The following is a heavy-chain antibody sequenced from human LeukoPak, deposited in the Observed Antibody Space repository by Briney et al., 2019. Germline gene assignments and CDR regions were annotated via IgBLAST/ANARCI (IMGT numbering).Heavy chain of an antibody. CDR2: INHSGST. Sequence: SETLSLTCTVSGGSISSYYWSWIRQPPGKGLEWIEEINHSGSTNYNPSLKSRVTISVDTSKNQFSLKLSSVTAADTAVYYCARGRRWRYGGIYNWFDPWGQGTLVTVSS. CDR3: ARGRRWRYGGIYNWFDP. J-gene: IGHJ5*02. V-gene: IGHV4-34*01. CDR1: GGSISSYY. D-gene: IGHD4-23*01.